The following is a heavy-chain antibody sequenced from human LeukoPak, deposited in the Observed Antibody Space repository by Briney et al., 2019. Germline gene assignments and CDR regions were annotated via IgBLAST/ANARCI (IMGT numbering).Heavy chain of an antibody. Sequence: ASVKVSCKASGYTFTSYAMHWVRQAPGQRLEWMGWINAGNGNTKYSQEFQGRVTITRDTSTSTAYMELRSLRSDDTAVYYCASNVGLQYPIRNWGQGTLVTVSS. D-gene: IGHD4-11*01. CDR3: ASNVGLQYPIRN. V-gene: IGHV1-3*01. CDR2: INAGNGNT. CDR1: GYTFTSYA. J-gene: IGHJ4*02.